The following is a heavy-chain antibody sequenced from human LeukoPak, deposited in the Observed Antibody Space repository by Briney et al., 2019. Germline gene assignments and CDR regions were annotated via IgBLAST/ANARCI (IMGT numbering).Heavy chain of an antibody. CDR1: GGSISRYY. CDR2: IYYSGST. D-gene: IGHD4-17*01. CDR3: GRDRMDDYGEYYFDY. Sequence: SETLSLTCTVSGGSISRYYWSWIRQPPGKGLEWIGYIYYSGSTNYNPSLKSRVTISVDTSKNQFSLKLNSVTAADTAVYYCGRDRMDDYGEYYFDYWGQGTLVTVSS. J-gene: IGHJ4*02. V-gene: IGHV4-59*01.